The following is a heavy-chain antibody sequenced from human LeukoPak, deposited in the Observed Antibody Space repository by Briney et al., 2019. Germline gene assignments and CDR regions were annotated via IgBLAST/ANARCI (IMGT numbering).Heavy chain of an antibody. CDR1: GGYFSGYY. CDR3: ARRIKMVRGQKYFDY. CDR2: INHSGSA. J-gene: IGHJ4*02. V-gene: IGHV4-34*01. D-gene: IGHD3-10*01. Sequence: SETLSLTCAVYGGYFSGYYWSWIRQPPGKELEWIGEINHSGSANYNPSLKNRVTIPVNTYKNQFSLKLSSVTAADTAVYYCARRIKMVRGQKYFDYWGQGTLATVSS.